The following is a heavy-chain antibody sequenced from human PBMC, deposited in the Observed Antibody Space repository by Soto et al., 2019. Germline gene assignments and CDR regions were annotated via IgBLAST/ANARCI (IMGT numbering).Heavy chain of an antibody. V-gene: IGHV4-34*01. J-gene: IGHJ4*02. CDR2: INHSGST. CDR3: ARGGTIAAAPRDYFDY. CDR1: GGSFSGYY. D-gene: IGHD6-13*01. Sequence: PSETLSLTCAVDGGSFSGYYWSWIRQPPGKGLEWIGEINHSGSTNYNPSLKSRVTISVDTSKNQFSLKLSSVTAADTAVYYCARGGTIAAAPRDYFDYWGQGTRVTVSS.